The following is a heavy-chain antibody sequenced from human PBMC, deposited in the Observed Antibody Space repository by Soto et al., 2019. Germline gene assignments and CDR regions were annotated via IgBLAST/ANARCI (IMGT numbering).Heavy chain of an antibody. D-gene: IGHD1-26*01. CDR2: ISYDGSNK. CDR3: AKTGYSGSYGAPAEYFQH. CDR1: GFTFSSYG. J-gene: IGHJ1*01. V-gene: IGHV3-30*18. Sequence: GGSLRLSCAASGFTFSSYGMHWVRQAPGKGLEWVAVISYDGSNKYYADSVKGRFTISRDNSKNTLYLQMNSLRAEDTAVYYCAKTGYSGSYGAPAEYFQHWGQGTLVTVSS.